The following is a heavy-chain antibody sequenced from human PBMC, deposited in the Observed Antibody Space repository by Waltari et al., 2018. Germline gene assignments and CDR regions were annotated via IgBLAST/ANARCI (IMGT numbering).Heavy chain of an antibody. Sequence: EVQLVESGGGLVQPGGSLRLSCAASGFTFSNYWMSWVRQPPGKGLEWVDKIAQDASENYYVGSVKGRFTISRDNAKNCLYLQMNSLRAEDTAVYYCGRCPRRDPLCDWGQGTLVTVSS. J-gene: IGHJ4*02. V-gene: IGHV3-7*04. CDR1: GFTFSNYW. CDR2: IAQDASEN. CDR3: GRCPRRDPLCD.